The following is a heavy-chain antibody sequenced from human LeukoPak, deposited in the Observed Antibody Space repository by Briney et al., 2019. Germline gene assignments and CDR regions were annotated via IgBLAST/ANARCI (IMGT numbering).Heavy chain of an antibody. V-gene: IGHV3-23*01. D-gene: IGHD6-19*01. CDR2: ISGSGGST. Sequence: GGSLTLSCAASGFTFSSFAMSWVRKGPGQGLKWVSAISGSGGSTSYAYYVKGRFTISRDNSKNTLYLQMNSLRAEDTAVYYCAKDTPGYSSGWYDAFDIWGQGTMVSV. CDR3: AKDTPGYSSGWYDAFDI. CDR1: GFTFSSFA. J-gene: IGHJ3*02.